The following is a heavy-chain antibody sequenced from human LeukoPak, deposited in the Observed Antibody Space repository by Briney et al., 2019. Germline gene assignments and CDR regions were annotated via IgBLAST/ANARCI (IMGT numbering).Heavy chain of an antibody. J-gene: IGHJ4*02. CDR1: GYSISSDYY. D-gene: IGHD2-15*01. CDR2: IYHSGST. V-gene: IGHV4-38-2*02. Sequence: SETLSLTCAVSGYSISSDYYWGWLRQPPGKLLEWIGSIYHSGSTYYNPSLKSRFTISVDTTKNQFSLKLSSVTAADTAVYYCARETPRKYCSGGSCYLFDYWGQGTLVTVSS. CDR3: ARETPRKYCSGGSCYLFDY.